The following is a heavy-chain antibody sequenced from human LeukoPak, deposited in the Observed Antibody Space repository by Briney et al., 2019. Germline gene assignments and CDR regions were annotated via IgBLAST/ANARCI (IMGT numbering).Heavy chain of an antibody. J-gene: IGHJ4*02. D-gene: IGHD6-6*01. CDR2: IKQDGSEK. CDR1: GFSFSIYW. CDR3: ARYSSYFL. V-gene: IGHV3-7*03. Sequence: GGSLRLSCEASGFSFSIYWMSWVRQAPGKGLEWVANIKQDGSEKSYVDSVKGRFIISRDNAKNSLYLQMNSLRAEDTAVYYCARYSSYFLWGQGTLVTVSS.